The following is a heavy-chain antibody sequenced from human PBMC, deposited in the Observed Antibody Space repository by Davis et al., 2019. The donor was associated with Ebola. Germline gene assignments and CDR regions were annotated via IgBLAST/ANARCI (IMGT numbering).Heavy chain of an antibody. Sequence: GESLKISCAASGFTFSSYAMHWVRQAPGKGLEWVAVISYDGSNKYYADSVKGRFTISRDNSKNTLYLQMNSLSAEDTAVYYCARVSSSSWYGADYWGQGTLVTVSS. CDR2: ISYDGSNK. V-gene: IGHV3-30*14. CDR1: GFTFSSYA. J-gene: IGHJ4*02. CDR3: ARVSSSSWYGADY. D-gene: IGHD6-13*01.